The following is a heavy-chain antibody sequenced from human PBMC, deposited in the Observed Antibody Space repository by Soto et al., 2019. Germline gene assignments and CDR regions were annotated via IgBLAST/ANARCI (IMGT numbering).Heavy chain of an antibody. CDR3: AREGIAAAMSAFDI. J-gene: IGHJ3*02. Sequence: SETLSLTCTVSGGSVSSGSYYWCWIRQPPGKGLEWIGYIYYSGSTNYNPSLKSRVTISVDTSKNRFSLKLSSVTAADTAVYYCAREGIAAAMSAFDIWGQGTMVTVSS. D-gene: IGHD6-13*01. CDR1: GGSVSSGSYY. CDR2: IYYSGST. V-gene: IGHV4-61*01.